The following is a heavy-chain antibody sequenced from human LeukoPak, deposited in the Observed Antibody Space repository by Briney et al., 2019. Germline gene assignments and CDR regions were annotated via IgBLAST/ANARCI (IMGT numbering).Heavy chain of an antibody. CDR3: ARLPAGSYRPHFDY. Sequence: SETLSLTCTVSGGSISSSSYYWGWIRQPPGKGLEWIGSIYYSGSTYYNPSLKSRVTISVDTSKNQFSLKLSSVTAADTAVYYCARLPAGSYRPHFDYWGQGTLVTVSS. V-gene: IGHV4-39*01. CDR2: IYYSGST. J-gene: IGHJ4*02. D-gene: IGHD3-16*02. CDR1: GGSISSSSYY.